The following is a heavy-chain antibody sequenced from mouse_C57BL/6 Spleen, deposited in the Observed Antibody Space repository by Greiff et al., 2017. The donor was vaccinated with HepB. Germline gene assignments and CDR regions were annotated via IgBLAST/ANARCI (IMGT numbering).Heavy chain of an antibody. D-gene: IGHD1-1*01. CDR1: GYSFTDYN. CDR2: INPNYGTT. Sequence: EVQLVESGPELVKPGASVKISCKASGYSFTDYNMNWVKQSNGKSLEWIGVINPNYGTTSYNQKFKGKATLTVDQSSSTAYMQLNSLTSEDSAVYYCARSHYYGSSYYYAMDYWGQGTSVTVSS. V-gene: IGHV1-39*01. J-gene: IGHJ4*01. CDR3: ARSHYYGSSYYYAMDY.